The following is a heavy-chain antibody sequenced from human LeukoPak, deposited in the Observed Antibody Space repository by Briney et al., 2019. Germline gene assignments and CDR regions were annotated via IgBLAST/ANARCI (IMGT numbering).Heavy chain of an antibody. CDR3: ARFSRVATILFGRSFDY. CDR1: GGSISSYY. CDR2: IYYSGST. V-gene: IGHV4-59*08. Sequence: SETLSLTCTVSGGSISSYYWSWIRQPPGKGLEWIGYIYYSGSTIYNPSLRGRVTISVDTSKNHFSLKLSSVTAADTAVYYCARFSRVATILFGRSFDYWGQGTLVTVSS. J-gene: IGHJ4*02. D-gene: IGHD5-12*01.